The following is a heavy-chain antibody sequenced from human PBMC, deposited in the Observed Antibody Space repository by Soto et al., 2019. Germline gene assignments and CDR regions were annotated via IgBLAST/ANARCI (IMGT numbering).Heavy chain of an antibody. CDR2: IYYSGTT. CDR1: GGSISSSSYY. D-gene: IGHD4-17*01. V-gene: IGHV4-39*01. Sequence: SETLSLTGTVAGGSISSSSYYWGWIRQHPGKGLEWIGSIYYSGTTYYNPSLKSRVTISVDTSKNQFSLNLTSVSAADPALYYCASHRTTVPTHYYYCGQRTRVTVAS. CDR3: ASHRTTVPTHYYY. J-gene: IGHJ4*02.